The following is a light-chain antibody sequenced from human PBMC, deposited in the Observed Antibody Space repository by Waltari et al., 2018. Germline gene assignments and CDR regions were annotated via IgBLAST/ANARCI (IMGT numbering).Light chain of an antibody. V-gene: IGLV1-44*01. Sequence: QSVLTPPPSASGTPGQRVTISCSGSLSNIENTTVNRYRQPPGTAPKLLIHCDSERLARVPDRCSGSKSGTSASLAMSGRQSADEADYYCAGWDDSLNGPVFGGGTKLTVL. CDR2: CDS. CDR1: LSNIENTT. J-gene: IGLJ3*02. CDR3: AGWDDSLNGPV.